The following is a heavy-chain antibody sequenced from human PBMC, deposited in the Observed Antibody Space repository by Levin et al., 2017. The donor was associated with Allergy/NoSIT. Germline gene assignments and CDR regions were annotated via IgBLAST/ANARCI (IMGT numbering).Heavy chain of an antibody. J-gene: IGHJ4*02. CDR3: ARGDSSGWYGRPYFDY. Sequence: GESLKISCAASGFTFSSYSMNWVRQAPGKGLEWVSSISSSSSYIYYADSVKGRFTISRDNAKNSLYLQMNSLRAEDTAVYYCARGDSSGWYGRPYFDYWGQGTLVTVSS. CDR2: ISSSSSYI. D-gene: IGHD6-19*01. CDR1: GFTFSSYS. V-gene: IGHV3-21*01.